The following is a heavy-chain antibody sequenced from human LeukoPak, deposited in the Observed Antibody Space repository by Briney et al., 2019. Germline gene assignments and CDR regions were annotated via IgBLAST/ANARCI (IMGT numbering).Heavy chain of an antibody. J-gene: IGHJ4*02. CDR3: AKDYCSGPKCYFIDY. CDR2: ITSSSTV. V-gene: IGHV3-48*04. CDR1: GFTFSNYS. Sequence: VGSLRLSCAASGFTFSNYSMNWVRQAPGKGLEWVSYITSSSTVYYAGSVKGPLTIPRDNAKNSLFLQMNRLRAEDTAVYYCAKDYCSGPKCYFIDYWGQGALVTVSS. D-gene: IGHD2-15*01.